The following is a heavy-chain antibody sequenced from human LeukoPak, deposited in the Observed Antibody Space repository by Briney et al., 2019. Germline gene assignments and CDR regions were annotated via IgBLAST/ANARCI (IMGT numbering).Heavy chain of an antibody. J-gene: IGHJ6*02. CDR1: GGTFSSYA. V-gene: IGHV1-69*01. CDR2: IIPTFGTA. D-gene: IGHD3-3*01. CDR3: ARGYYDFWSGYSPLNYYYYGMDV. Sequence: GASVKVSCKASGGTFSSYAISWVRQAPGQGLEWMGGIIPTFGTANYAQKFQGRVTITADESTSTAYMELSSLRSEDTAVYYCARGYYDFWSGYSPLNYYYYGMDVWGQGTTVTVSS.